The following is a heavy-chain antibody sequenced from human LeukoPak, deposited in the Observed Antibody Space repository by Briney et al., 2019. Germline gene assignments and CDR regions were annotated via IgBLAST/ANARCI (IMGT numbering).Heavy chain of an antibody. Sequence: KSGGSLRLSCAASGFTFSSYSMNWVRQAPGKGLEWVANIKQDGSEIYYVASVKGRFTISRDNTKNSLYLQMNSLRAEDTAVYYCARRYFDSWGQGTLVTVSS. CDR2: IKQDGSEI. CDR3: ARRYFDS. CDR1: GFTFSSYS. V-gene: IGHV3-7*01. J-gene: IGHJ4*02.